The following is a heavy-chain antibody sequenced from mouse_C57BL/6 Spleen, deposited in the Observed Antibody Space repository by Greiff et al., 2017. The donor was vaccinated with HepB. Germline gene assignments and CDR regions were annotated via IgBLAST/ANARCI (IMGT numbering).Heavy chain of an antibody. CDR1: GYTFTDYY. CDR2: IYPGSGNT. V-gene: IGHV1-76*01. CDR3: ARGDYGSSLFAY. D-gene: IGHD1-1*01. Sequence: VQLQQSGAELVRPGASVKLSCKASGYTFTDYYINWVKQRPGQGLEWIARIYPGSGNTYYNEKFKGKATLTAEKSSSTAYMQLSSLTSEDSAVYFCARGDYGSSLFAYWGQGTLVTVSA. J-gene: IGHJ3*01.